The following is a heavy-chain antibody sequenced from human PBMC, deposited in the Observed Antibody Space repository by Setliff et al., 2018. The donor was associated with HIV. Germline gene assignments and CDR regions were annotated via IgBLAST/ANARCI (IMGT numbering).Heavy chain of an antibody. CDR3: VRDGSYISRGY. CDR1: RFTFSIYR. V-gene: IGHV3-21*04. Sequence: PGGSLRLSCAASRFTFSIYRMNWVRQAPGKGLEWVASISSSSSFTNYADSVKGRFTISRDNAKNSLYLQMNSVRAEDTAVYYCVRDGSYISRGYWGQGTLVTVSS. D-gene: IGHD5-18*01. J-gene: IGHJ4*02. CDR2: ISSSSSFT.